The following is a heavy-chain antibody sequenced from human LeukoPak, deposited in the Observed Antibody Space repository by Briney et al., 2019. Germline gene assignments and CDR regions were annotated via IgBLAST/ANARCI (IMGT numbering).Heavy chain of an antibody. D-gene: IGHD3-16*01. CDR2: IIPILGIA. J-gene: IGHJ4*02. CDR1: GGTFSSYA. V-gene: IGHV1-69*04. CDR3: ARERGGGIIDY. Sequence: SVKVSCKASGGTFSSYAISWVRQAPGQGLEWMGRIIPILGIANYAQKFQGRVTITADKSTSTAYMELSSLRSEDTAVYYCARERGGGIIDYWGQGTLVTVSS.